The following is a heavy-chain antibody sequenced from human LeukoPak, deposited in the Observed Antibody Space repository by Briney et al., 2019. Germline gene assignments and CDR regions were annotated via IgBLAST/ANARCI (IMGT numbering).Heavy chain of an antibody. CDR2: ISSSGHTE. CDR1: GFSFSSFP. CDR3: ARVSTAVSLAIDY. D-gene: IGHD6-13*01. Sequence: GGSLRLSCAASGFSFSSFPINWVRQAPGKWLEWVSHISSSGHTEYYLDSVRGRFTMSRTNAKNLLFLEMHSLRAEDTAVYYCARVSTAVSLAIDYWGQGTLVTVST. V-gene: IGHV3-48*03. J-gene: IGHJ4*02.